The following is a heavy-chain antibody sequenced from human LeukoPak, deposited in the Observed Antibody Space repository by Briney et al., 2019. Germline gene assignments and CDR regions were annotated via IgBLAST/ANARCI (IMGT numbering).Heavy chain of an antibody. CDR1: GFTVSSNY. V-gene: IGHV3-53*01. Sequence: GGSLRHSCAASGFTVSSNYMSWVRQAPGKGLEWVSVIYSGGSTYYADSVKGRFTISRDNSKNTLYLQMNSLRAEDTAVYYCARENTAMAYFDYWGQGTLVTVSS. D-gene: IGHD5-18*01. CDR3: ARENTAMAYFDY. CDR2: IYSGGST. J-gene: IGHJ4*02.